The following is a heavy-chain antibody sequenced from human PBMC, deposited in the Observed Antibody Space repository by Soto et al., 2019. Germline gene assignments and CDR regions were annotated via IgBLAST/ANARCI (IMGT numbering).Heavy chain of an antibody. J-gene: IGHJ6*02. V-gene: IGHV3-30*03. CDR3: ATDVVVGAASGLGDYYYYGMDV. CDR1: GFTFSSYG. D-gene: IGHD1-26*01. Sequence: PGGSLRLSCAASGFTFSSYGMHWVRQAPGKGLEWVAVISYDGSNKYYADSVKGRFTISRDNSKNTLYLQMNSLRAEDTAVYYCATDVVVGAASGLGDYYYYGMDVWGQGTTVTVSS. CDR2: ISYDGSNK.